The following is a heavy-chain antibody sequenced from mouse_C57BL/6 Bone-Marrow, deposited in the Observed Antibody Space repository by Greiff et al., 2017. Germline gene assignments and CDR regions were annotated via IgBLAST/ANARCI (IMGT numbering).Heavy chain of an antibody. J-gene: IGHJ4*01. CDR1: GFTFSSYA. CDR2: ISDGGSYT. CDR3: ARKNCAMDY. Sequence: EVKVEESGGGLVKPGGSLKLSCAASGFTFSSYAMSWVRQTPEKRLEWVATISDGGSYTYYPDNVKGRFTISRDNAKNNLYLQMSHLKSEDTAMYYCARKNCAMDYWGQGTSVTVSS. V-gene: IGHV5-4*03.